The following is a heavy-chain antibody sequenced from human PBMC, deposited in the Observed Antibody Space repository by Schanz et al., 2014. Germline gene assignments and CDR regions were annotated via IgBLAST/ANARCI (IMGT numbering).Heavy chain of an antibody. CDR3: ARAEINSGYARYYYGMDV. J-gene: IGHJ6*02. V-gene: IGHV4-59*01. CDR1: GGSISNYY. CDR2: IYYSGST. D-gene: IGHD5-12*01. Sequence: QVQLQESGPGLVKPSETLSLTCTVSGGSISNYYWSWIRQPPGKGQEWIGYIYYSGSTNYNPSLKSRVTISVDTSKNQFSLKLSSVTAADTAVYYCARAEINSGYARYYYGMDVWGQGTTVTVSS.